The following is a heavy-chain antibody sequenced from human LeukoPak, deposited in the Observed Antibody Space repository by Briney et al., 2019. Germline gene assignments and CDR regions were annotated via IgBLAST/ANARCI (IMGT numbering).Heavy chain of an antibody. Sequence: SETLSLTCSVSGYSISSGYYWGWIRQPPGKGLEWIGNIYHDGNTYYNPSLKSRVTISVDTSKNQFSLRLSSVTAADTAVYYCARRGEYDFWSGYPGFDPWGQGTLVTVSS. V-gene: IGHV4-38-2*02. CDR1: GYSISSGYY. J-gene: IGHJ5*02. CDR2: IYHDGNT. CDR3: ARRGEYDFWSGYPGFDP. D-gene: IGHD3-3*01.